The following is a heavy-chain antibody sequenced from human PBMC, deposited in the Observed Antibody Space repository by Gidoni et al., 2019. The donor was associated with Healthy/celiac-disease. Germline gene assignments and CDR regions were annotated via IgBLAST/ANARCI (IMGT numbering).Heavy chain of an antibody. V-gene: IGHV4-30-4*01. D-gene: IGHD3-10*01. CDR1: GGSISSGDYY. J-gene: IGHJ5*02. CDR3: ARVCYYYGSGNNNWFDP. CDR2: IYYSGST. Sequence: QVRLQESGPGLVKPSQTLSLTCTVSGGSISSGDYYWSWIRQPPGKGLEWIGYIYYSGSTYYNPSLKSRVTISVDTSKNQFSLKLSSVTAADTAVYYCARVCYYYGSGNNNWFDPWGQGTLVTVSS.